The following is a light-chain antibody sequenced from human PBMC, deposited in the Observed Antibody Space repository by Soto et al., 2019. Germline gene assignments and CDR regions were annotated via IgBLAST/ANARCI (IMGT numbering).Light chain of an antibody. CDR2: DVS. V-gene: IGLV2-18*02. Sequence: SVLTQPPSVSGSPGQSVAISCTGTSSDVGNYNRVSWYQQPPGTAPRLMIYDVSNRPSGVPDRFSGSKSGNTASLTISGLQADDEADYYCSSYTTSSTYVFGTGTKLTVL. J-gene: IGLJ1*01. CDR3: SSYTTSSTYV. CDR1: SSDVGNYNR.